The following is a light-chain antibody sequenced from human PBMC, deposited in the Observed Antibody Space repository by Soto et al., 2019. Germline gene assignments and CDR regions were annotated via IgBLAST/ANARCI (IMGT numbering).Light chain of an antibody. CDR1: QSISGW. Sequence: DIQMTQSPSTLAASVGDRVTITCRASQSISGWLAWYQQTPGKAPKLLISDASSLQSGVSSRFSGSGSGTEFTLTISSLQPGDSATYYCQQYNNYPWTFGLGTKVDIK. CDR3: QQYNNYPWT. J-gene: IGKJ1*01. CDR2: DAS. V-gene: IGKV1-5*01.